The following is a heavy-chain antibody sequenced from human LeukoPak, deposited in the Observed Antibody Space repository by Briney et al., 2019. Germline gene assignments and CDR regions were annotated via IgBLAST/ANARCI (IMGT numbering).Heavy chain of an antibody. CDR1: GGSISNDY. D-gene: IGHD2-2*02. V-gene: IGHV4-39*01. J-gene: IGHJ4*02. CDR2: IYYSGST. CDR3: ARLGYCSSTSCYTGGY. Sequence: SETLSLTCTVSGGSISNDYWGWIRQPPGKGLEWIGSIYYSGSTYYNPSLKSRVTISVDTSKNQFSLKLSSVTAADTAVYYCARLGYCSSTSCYTGGYWGQGTLVTVSS.